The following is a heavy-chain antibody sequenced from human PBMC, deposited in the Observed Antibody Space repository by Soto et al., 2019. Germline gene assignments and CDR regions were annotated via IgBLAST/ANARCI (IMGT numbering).Heavy chain of an antibody. CDR3: ARGPALIGRITIFGVVIPNWFDP. CDR1: GGSFSGYY. D-gene: IGHD3-3*01. Sequence: SETLSLTCAVYGGSFSGYYWSWIRQPPGKGLEWIGEINHSGSTNYNPSLKSRVTISVDTSKNQFSRKLSSVTAADTAVYYCARGPALIGRITIFGVVIPNWFDPWGQGTPVTVSA. J-gene: IGHJ5*02. V-gene: IGHV4-34*01. CDR2: INHSGST.